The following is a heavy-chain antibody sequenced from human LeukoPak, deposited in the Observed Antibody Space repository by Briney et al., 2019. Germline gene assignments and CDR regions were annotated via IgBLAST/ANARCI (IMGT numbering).Heavy chain of an antibody. D-gene: IGHD3-9*01. CDR3: AILTGYYRIDY. Sequence: SETLSLTCTVSGGSISSSSYYWGWIRQPPGKGLEWIGSIYYSGSTYYNPSLKSRVTISVDTSKNQFSLKLSSVTAADTAVYYCAILTGYYRIDYWGQGTLVTVSS. V-gene: IGHV4-39*07. CDR2: IYYSGST. J-gene: IGHJ4*02. CDR1: GGSISSSSYY.